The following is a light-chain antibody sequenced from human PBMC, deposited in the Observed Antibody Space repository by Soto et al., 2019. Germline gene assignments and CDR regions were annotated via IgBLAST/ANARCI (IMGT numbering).Light chain of an antibody. V-gene: IGLV2-11*01. CDR2: DVT. CDR1: SSDVGNYNY. J-gene: IGLJ1*01. Sequence: QSALTQPRSVSGSPGQSVTISCTGTSSDVGNYNYVSWYQQHPGKAPTLIIYDVTKRPSGVPDRFSGSKSGDTASLTISGLQADDEADYYCCSYAGSYSYVLGTGTKVTVL. CDR3: CSYAGSYSYV.